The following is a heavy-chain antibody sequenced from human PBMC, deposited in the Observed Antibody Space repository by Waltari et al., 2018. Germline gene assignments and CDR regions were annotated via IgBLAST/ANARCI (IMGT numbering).Heavy chain of an antibody. Sequence: EVQLVESGGGLVQPGGSLRLSCAASGFTFSSYAMSWVRQAPGKGLEWVSAISGSGGSTYYADSVNGQCTISRDKSKKTLYLKMNSLRAEDTDVYYCASLADLRSYYYYMDGWGKGTTVTVSS. J-gene: IGHJ6*03. CDR1: GFTFSSYA. CDR3: ASLADLRSYYYYMDG. V-gene: IGHV3-23*04. CDR2: ISGSGGST. D-gene: IGHD3-16*01.